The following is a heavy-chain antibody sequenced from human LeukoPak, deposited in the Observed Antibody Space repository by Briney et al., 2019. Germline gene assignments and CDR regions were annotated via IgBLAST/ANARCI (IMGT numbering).Heavy chain of an antibody. V-gene: IGHV3-33*01. J-gene: IGHJ4*02. CDR2: IWYDGSIP. Sequence: GGSLGLSCAASGFTFSSYGMHWVRQAPGKGLEEVAVIWYDGSIPYYADSVKGRFTISRDNSKNTLYLQMSSLRAEDTAVYYCAREGMSCSSTTCFFDYWGQGTLVTVSS. D-gene: IGHD2-2*01. CDR3: AREGMSCSSTTCFFDY. CDR1: GFTFSSYG.